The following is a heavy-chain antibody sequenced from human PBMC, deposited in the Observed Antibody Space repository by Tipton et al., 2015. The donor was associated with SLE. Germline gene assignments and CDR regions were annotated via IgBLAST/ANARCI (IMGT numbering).Heavy chain of an antibody. Sequence: TLSLTCTVSGGSISSGGYYWSWIRQHPGKGLEWIGYIYYSGSTYYTPSLRSRVTISLDTSKNQFFLELNSVTAEDTAVYYCARENWCLDLWGRGTLVTVSS. CDR1: GGSISSGGYY. CDR3: ARENWCLDL. J-gene: IGHJ2*01. D-gene: IGHD2-8*02. V-gene: IGHV4-31*03. CDR2: IYYSGST.